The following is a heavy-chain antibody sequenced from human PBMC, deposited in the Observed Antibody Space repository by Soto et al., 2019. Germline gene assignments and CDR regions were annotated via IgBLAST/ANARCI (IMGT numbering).Heavy chain of an antibody. Sequence: GASVKVSCKASGGTFSSYAISWVRQAPGQGLEWMGGIIPIFGTANYAQKFQGRVTITADESTSTAYMELSSLGSEDTAVYYCASVKTGTVSLPLFDPWGQGTLVTVSS. D-gene: IGHD1-7*01. V-gene: IGHV1-69*13. CDR1: GGTFSSYA. CDR3: ASVKTGTVSLPLFDP. CDR2: IIPIFGTA. J-gene: IGHJ5*02.